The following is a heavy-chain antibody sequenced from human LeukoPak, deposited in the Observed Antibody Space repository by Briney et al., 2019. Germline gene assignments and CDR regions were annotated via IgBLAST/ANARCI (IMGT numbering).Heavy chain of an antibody. Sequence: PGGSLRLSCASSGFTFNNYAMTWVRQAPGKGLVWVSSITASGGSTYCADSVKGRFTISRDNSKNTLYLQMSSLRAEDTAVYYCARDYPTSGIVTIFDYWGQGTLVTVSS. V-gene: IGHV3-23*01. CDR3: ARDYPTSGIVTIFDY. CDR1: GFTFNNYA. D-gene: IGHD1-1*01. CDR2: ITASGGST. J-gene: IGHJ4*02.